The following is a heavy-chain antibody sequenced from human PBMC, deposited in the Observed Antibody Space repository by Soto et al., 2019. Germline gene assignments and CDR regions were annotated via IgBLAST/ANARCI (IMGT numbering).Heavy chain of an antibody. V-gene: IGHV4-59*08. CDR1: GGSISSYY. Sequence: QVQLQESGPGLVKPSETLSLTCTVSGGSISSYYWSWIRQPPGKGLEWIGYIYYSGSTNYNPSLKSRVTISVDTSKNQFSLKLSSVTAADTAVYYCARATMVRGVIAFDYWGQGTLVTVSS. J-gene: IGHJ4*02. CDR2: IYYSGST. D-gene: IGHD3-10*01. CDR3: ARATMVRGVIAFDY.